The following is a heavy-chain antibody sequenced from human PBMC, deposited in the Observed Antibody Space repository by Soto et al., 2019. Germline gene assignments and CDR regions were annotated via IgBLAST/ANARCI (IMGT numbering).Heavy chain of an antibody. D-gene: IGHD2-2*01. J-gene: IGHJ6*03. CDR3: AKEYCSSTSCYDYYYYMDV. V-gene: IGHV3-9*01. Sequence: EVQLVESGGGLVQPGRSLRLSCAASGFTFDDYAMHWVRQAPGKGLEWVSGISWNSGSIGYADSVKGRFTISRDNAKNSLYLQMNSLRAEDTALYYCAKEYCSSTSCYDYYYYMDVWGKGTTVTVSS. CDR2: ISWNSGSI. CDR1: GFTFDDYA.